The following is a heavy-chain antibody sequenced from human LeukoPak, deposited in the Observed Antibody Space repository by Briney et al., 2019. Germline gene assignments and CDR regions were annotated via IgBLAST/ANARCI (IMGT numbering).Heavy chain of an antibody. CDR2: ISSSSSYI. D-gene: IGHD3-16*01. CDR3: ARDGVPGGRDV. Sequence: GGSLRLSCAASGFTFSSYTMNWVRQAPGKGLEWVSYISSSSSYIYYADSVKGRFTISRDNAENSLYLQMNSLRVEDTAVYYCARDGVPGGRDVWGQGTTVIVS. J-gene: IGHJ6*02. V-gene: IGHV3-21*01. CDR1: GFTFSSYT.